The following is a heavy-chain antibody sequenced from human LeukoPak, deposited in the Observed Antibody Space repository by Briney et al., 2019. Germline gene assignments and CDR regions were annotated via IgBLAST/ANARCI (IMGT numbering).Heavy chain of an antibody. D-gene: IGHD2/OR15-2a*01. CDR2: IYTSGST. J-gene: IGHJ4*02. CDR3: ARHAPHFGYFDY. V-gene: IGHV4-4*09. CDR1: GGSISSYY. Sequence: PSETLSLTCTVSGGSISSYYWSWIRQPPGKGLEWIGYIYTSGSTDYNPSLKSRVTISVDTSKNQFSLKLSSVTAADTAVYYCARHAPHFGYFDYWGQGTLVTVSS.